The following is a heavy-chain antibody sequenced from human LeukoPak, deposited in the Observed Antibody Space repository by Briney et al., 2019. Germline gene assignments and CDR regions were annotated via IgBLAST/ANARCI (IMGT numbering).Heavy chain of an antibody. CDR2: ISGSERAI. CDR1: GFTFRDFY. CDR3: ARGDSSGYYYFDY. Sequence: GGSLRLSCLASGFTFRDFYMSWIRQAPGKGLEWVAYISGSERAIYYADSVKGRFTISRDNSKNTLYLQMNSLRAEDTAVYYCARGDSSGYYYFDYWGQGTLVTVSS. D-gene: IGHD3-22*01. J-gene: IGHJ4*02. V-gene: IGHV3-11*04.